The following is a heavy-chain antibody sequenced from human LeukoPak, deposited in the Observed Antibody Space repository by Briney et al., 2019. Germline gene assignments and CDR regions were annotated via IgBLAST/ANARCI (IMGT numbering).Heavy chain of an antibody. V-gene: IGHV3-23*01. D-gene: IGHD3-3*01. CDR3: AKSYDFWSGFLDY. CDR1: GFTFSSYA. CDR2: ISGSGGST. J-gene: IGHJ4*02. Sequence: GGSLRLSCAASGFTFSSYAMSWVRQAPGMGLEWVSAISGSGGSTYYADSVKGRITISRDNSKNTLYLQMNSLRAEDTAVYYCAKSYDFWSGFLDYWGQGTLVTVSS.